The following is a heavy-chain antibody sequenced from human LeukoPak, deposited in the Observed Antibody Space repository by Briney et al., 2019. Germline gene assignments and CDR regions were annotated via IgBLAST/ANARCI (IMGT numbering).Heavy chain of an antibody. CDR1: GFTFSSYW. V-gene: IGHV4-39*07. CDR2: IYYSGST. D-gene: IGHD2-21*02. J-gene: IGHJ3*01. Sequence: GSLRLSCAASGFTFSSYWMSWVRQAPGKGLEWIGSIYYSGSTYYNPSLKSRVTISVDTSKNQFSLKQSSVTAADTAVYYCARGSVVTYNDAFDVWGQGTMVTVSS. CDR3: ARGSVVTYNDAFDV.